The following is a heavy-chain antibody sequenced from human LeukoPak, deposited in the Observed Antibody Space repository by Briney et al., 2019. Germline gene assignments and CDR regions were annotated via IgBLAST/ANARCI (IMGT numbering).Heavy chain of an antibody. CDR2: INTNTGNP. V-gene: IGHV7-4-1*02. J-gene: IGHJ3*02. D-gene: IGHD6-19*01. Sequence: ASVKVSCKASGYTFTSYAMNWVRQAPGQGLEWMGWINTNTGNPTYAQGFTGRFVFSLDTSVSTAYLQISSLKAEDTAVYYCARDSPTSGSGAFDIWGQGTMVTVSS. CDR3: ARDSPTSGSGAFDI. CDR1: GYTFTSYA.